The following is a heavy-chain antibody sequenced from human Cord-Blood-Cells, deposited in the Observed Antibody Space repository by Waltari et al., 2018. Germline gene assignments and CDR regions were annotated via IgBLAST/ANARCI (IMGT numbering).Heavy chain of an antibody. CDR2: INAGNGNT. D-gene: IGHD6-13*01. V-gene: IGHV1-3*01. J-gene: IGHJ3*02. Sequence: QVQLVQSGAEVKKPGASVKVSCPASGYTFTSYALHWVRQAPGQRIEWTGWINAGNGNTKYSQKFQGRVTITRDTSASTAYMEPSSLRSEDTAVYYCARARFSISEYSSSWYAFDIWGQGTMVTVSS. CDR3: ARARFSISEYSSSWYAFDI. CDR1: GYTFTSYA.